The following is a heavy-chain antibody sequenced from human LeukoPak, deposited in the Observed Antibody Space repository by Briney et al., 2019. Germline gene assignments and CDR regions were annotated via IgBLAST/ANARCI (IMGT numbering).Heavy chain of an antibody. D-gene: IGHD2-2*01. Sequence: GGSLRLSCAASGFTFSSYSMNWVRQAPGKGLEWVASISTTSDYIYYEDSLKGRLAISRDNAKNSLYLQMNSLRAEDTAVYYCARLKGSTSCYCDYWGQGTLVTVSS. CDR2: ISTTSDYI. CDR3: ARLKGSTSCYCDY. CDR1: GFTFSSYS. J-gene: IGHJ4*02. V-gene: IGHV3-21*01.